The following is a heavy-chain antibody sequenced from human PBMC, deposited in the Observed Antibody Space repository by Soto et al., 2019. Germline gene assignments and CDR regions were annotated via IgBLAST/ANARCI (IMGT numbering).Heavy chain of an antibody. Sequence: GSLRLSGAASGFTFSTYSMNWVRQAPGKGLEWVSYISSSSSTIKYAGSVKGRLTISRDNAKNSLYLQINSLRDEDTAVYYCARGGGTFDYWGQGTLVTVSS. CDR2: ISSSSSTI. CDR3: ARGGGTFDY. V-gene: IGHV3-48*02. J-gene: IGHJ4*02. CDR1: GFTFSTYS. D-gene: IGHD3-16*01.